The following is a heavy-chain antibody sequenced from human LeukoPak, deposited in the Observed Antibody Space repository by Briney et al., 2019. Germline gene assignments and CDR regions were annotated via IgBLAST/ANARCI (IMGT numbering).Heavy chain of an antibody. J-gene: IGHJ4*02. Sequence: GGSLRLSCTVSGFTVSSNSMSWVRQAPGKGLEWVSFLYSDNTHYSDSVKGRFTISRDNSKNTLYLQMNSLRAEDTAVYYCARRAGAYSHPYDYWGQGTLVTVSS. CDR1: GFTVSSNS. D-gene: IGHD4/OR15-4a*01. V-gene: IGHV3-53*01. CDR2: LYSDNT. CDR3: ARRAGAYSHPYDY.